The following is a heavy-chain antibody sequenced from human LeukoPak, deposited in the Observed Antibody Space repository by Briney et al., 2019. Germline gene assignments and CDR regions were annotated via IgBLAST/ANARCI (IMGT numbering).Heavy chain of an antibody. D-gene: IGHD5-12*01. Sequence: SETLSLTCAVYGGSFSGYYWSWIRQPPGKGLEWIGEINHSGSTNYNPSPKSRVTISVDTSKNQFSLKLSSVTAADTAVYYCARPSGGGYDYFDYWGQGTLVTVSS. J-gene: IGHJ4*02. V-gene: IGHV4-34*01. CDR2: INHSGST. CDR1: GGSFSGYY. CDR3: ARPSGGGYDYFDY.